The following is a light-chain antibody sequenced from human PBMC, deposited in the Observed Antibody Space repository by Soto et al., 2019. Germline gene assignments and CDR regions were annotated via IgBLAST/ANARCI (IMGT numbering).Light chain of an antibody. CDR2: AAS. J-gene: IGKJ1*01. Sequence: DIQMTQSPSSLSASVGDRVTITCRASQSISSYLNWYQQKPGKAPKLLIYAASSLQSGVPSRFSGSGSGKDFTLTISSLQPEDFETYYYQQSYSTPWTFGQGTKVEIK. CDR3: QQSYSTPWT. V-gene: IGKV1-39*01. CDR1: QSISSY.